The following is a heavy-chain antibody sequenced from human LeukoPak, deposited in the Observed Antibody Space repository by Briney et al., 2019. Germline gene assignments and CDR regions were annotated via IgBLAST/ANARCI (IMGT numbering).Heavy chain of an antibody. D-gene: IGHD2-2*01. CDR3: ARLSVVVVPGDYFDY. CDR2: IYYSGST. CDR1: GGSISSSSYY. J-gene: IGHJ4*02. Sequence: PSETLSLTCTVSGGSISSSSYYWGWIRQPPGKGLEWIGSIYYSGSTYYNPSLKSRVTISVDTSKNQFSLKLSSVTAADTAVYYCARLSVVVVPGDYFDYWGQGTQVTVSS. V-gene: IGHV4-39*01.